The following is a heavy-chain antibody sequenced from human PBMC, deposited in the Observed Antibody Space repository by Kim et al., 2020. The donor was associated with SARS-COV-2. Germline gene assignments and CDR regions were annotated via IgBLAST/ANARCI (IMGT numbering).Heavy chain of an antibody. Sequence: SETLSLTCTVSGGSISSYYWSWIRQPAGKGLEWIGRIYTSGSTNYNPSLKSRVTMSVDTSKNQFSLKLSSVTAADTAVYYCARDVDTAMDAYYGMDVWGQGTTVTVSS. CDR3: ARDVDTAMDAYYGMDV. CDR2: IYTSGST. V-gene: IGHV4-4*07. CDR1: GGSISSYY. J-gene: IGHJ6*02. D-gene: IGHD5-18*01.